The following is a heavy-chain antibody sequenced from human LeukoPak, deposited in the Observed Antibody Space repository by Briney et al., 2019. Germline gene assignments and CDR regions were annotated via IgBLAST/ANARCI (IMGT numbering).Heavy chain of an antibody. V-gene: IGHV3-23*01. D-gene: IGHD5-18*01. Sequence: PGGSLRLSCAASGFTFNYYAMSWVRQAPGKGLEWVSGISDNEGRTYYTDSVKGRFTISRGNAKNTVYLQMHNLRADDTAVYFCARHDSFIPYWGQGTLVTVSS. J-gene: IGHJ4*02. CDR2: ISDNEGRT. CDR1: GFTFNYYA. CDR3: ARHDSFIPY.